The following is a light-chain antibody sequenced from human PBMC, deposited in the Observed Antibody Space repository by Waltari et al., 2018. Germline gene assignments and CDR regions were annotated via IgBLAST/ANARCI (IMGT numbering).Light chain of an antibody. CDR1: QRVSSIY. V-gene: IGKV3-20*01. CDR2: GAS. CDR3: QQYGSSPT. J-gene: IGKJ1*01. Sequence: EIVLTQSPGTLSLSPGERATLSCRASQRVSSIYLAWYQQKFGQAPRLLIYGASSRATGIPDRFSGSGSGTDFTLTISRLEPEDFAVYYCQQYGSSPTFGQGTKVEIK.